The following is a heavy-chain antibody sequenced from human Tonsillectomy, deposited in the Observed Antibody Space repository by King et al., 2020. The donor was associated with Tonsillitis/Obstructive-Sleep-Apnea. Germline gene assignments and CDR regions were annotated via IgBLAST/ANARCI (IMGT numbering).Heavy chain of an antibody. V-gene: IGHV4-34*01. CDR3: ARGEGYYDFWSGYYFDY. J-gene: IGHJ4*02. D-gene: IGHD3-3*01. CDR2: INHSGST. CDR1: GGSFSGYY. Sequence: VQLQQWGAGLLKPSETLSLTCAVYGGSFSGYYWSWIRQSPGKGLEWIGEINHSGSTNYNRSLKSRVTISVDTSKNQFSLKLSSVTAADTAVYYCARGEGYYDFWSGYYFDYWGQGTLVTVSS.